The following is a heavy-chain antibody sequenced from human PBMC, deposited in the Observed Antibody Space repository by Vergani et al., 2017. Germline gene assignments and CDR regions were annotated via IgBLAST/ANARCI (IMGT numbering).Heavy chain of an antibody. J-gene: IGHJ5*02. Sequence: QLQLQESGPGLVKPSETLSLTCTVSGGSISSSSYYWGWIRQPPGKGLEWIGEINHSGSTNYNPSLKSRVTISVDTSKNQFSLKLSSVTAADTAVYYCARSRWFRYNWFDPWGQGTLVTVSS. CDR1: GGSISSSSYY. CDR2: INHSGST. CDR3: ARSRWFRYNWFDP. D-gene: IGHD3-10*01. V-gene: IGHV4-39*07.